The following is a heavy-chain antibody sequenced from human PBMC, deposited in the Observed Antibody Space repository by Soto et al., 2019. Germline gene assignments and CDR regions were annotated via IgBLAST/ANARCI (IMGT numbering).Heavy chain of an antibody. CDR2: IIPILGIA. J-gene: IGHJ3*02. CDR1: GGTFSSYT. Sequence: QVQLVHSGAEVKKPGSSVKVSCKASGGTFSSYTISWVRQAPGQGLEWMGRIIPILGIANYAQKFQGRVTITADKSTSTAYMELSSLRSEDTAVYYCAREGRDIVVVPAAMFAFDIWGQGTMVTVSS. V-gene: IGHV1-69*04. CDR3: AREGRDIVVVPAAMFAFDI. D-gene: IGHD2-2*01.